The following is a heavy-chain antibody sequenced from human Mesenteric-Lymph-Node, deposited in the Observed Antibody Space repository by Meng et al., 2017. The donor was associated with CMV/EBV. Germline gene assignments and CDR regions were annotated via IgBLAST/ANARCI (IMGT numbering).Heavy chain of an antibody. CDR2: ISYDGSNK. D-gene: IGHD2-2*02. V-gene: IGHV3-30-3*01. CDR1: GFTFSSYA. Sequence: GESLKISCAASGFTFSSYAMHWVRQAPGKGLEWVAVISYDGSNKNYAASVKGRFTISRDNAKNTLYLQMNSLGAEDTAVYYCARTPLYCSSASCYTFDYWGQGTLVTVSS. J-gene: IGHJ4*02. CDR3: ARTPLYCSSASCYTFDY.